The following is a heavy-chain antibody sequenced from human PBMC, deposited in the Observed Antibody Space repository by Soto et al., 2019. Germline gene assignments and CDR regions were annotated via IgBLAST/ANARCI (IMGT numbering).Heavy chain of an antibody. CDR1: GFTVSINY. CDR3: ARDPPATRHGMDV. J-gene: IGHJ6*02. Sequence: GGSVRLSCAASGFTVSINYMSWVLQAPGKGLEWVSVIYSGGSTYYADSVRGRFTISRDNSKNTLYLQMKGLRAEDTAVYYCARDPPATRHGMDVWGQGTTVTVSS. V-gene: IGHV3-53*01. CDR2: IYSGGST.